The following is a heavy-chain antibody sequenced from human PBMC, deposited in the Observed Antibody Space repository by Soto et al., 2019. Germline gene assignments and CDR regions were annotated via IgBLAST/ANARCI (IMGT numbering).Heavy chain of an antibody. Sequence: GGSLRLSCSASGFTFSSYAMHWVRQAPGKGLEYVSAISSNGGSTHYADSVKGRFTISRDNSKNTLYLQMSSLRAEDTAVYYCVTPGGVSDFDYWGQGTLVTVSS. CDR1: GFTFSSYA. V-gene: IGHV3-64D*06. J-gene: IGHJ4*02. CDR3: VTPGGVSDFDY. CDR2: ISSNGGST. D-gene: IGHD2-8*01.